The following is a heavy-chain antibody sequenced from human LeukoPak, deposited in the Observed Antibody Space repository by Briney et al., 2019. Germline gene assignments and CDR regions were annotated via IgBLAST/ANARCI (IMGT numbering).Heavy chain of an antibody. D-gene: IGHD6-19*01. CDR1: GGSISSYY. V-gene: IGHV4-59*01. CDR3: ARDECSSGPFDY. J-gene: IGHJ4*02. CDR2: IYYSGST. Sequence: PSETLSLTCTVSGGSISSYYWSWIRQPLGKGLEWIGYIYYSGSTNYNPSLKSRVTISVDTSKNQFSLKLSSVTAADTAVYYCARDECSSGPFDYWGQGTLVTVSS.